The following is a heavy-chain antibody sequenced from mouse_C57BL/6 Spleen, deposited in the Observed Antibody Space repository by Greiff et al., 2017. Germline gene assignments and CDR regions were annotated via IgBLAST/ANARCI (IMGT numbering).Heavy chain of an antibody. J-gene: IGHJ4*01. D-gene: IGHD2-10*01. V-gene: IGHV1-7*01. CDR3: ARGPSYSSYAMDY. Sequence: VKLMESGAELAKPGASVKLSCKASGYTFTSYWMHWVKQRPGQGLEWIGYINPSSGYTKYNQKFKDKATLTADKSSSTAYMQLSSQTYEDSAVYYCARGPSYSSYAMDYWGQGTSVTVSS. CDR2: INPSSGYT. CDR1: GYTFTSYW.